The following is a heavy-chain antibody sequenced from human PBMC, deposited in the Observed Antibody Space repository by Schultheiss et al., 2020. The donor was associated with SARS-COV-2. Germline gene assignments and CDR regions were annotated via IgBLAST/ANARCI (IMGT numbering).Heavy chain of an antibody. V-gene: IGHV4-4*02. CDR3: ARAGYTAVPRYWNFDL. CDR2: IYYTGST. D-gene: IGHD5-18*01. CDR1: GGSISSGNW. J-gene: IGHJ2*01. Sequence: SETLSLTCAVSGGSISSGNWWTWVRQPPGKGLEWIGYIYYTGSTYYNPSLKSRVTISVDTSKNQFSLKLTSVTAADTAVYFCARAGYTAVPRYWNFDLWGRGTLVTVSS.